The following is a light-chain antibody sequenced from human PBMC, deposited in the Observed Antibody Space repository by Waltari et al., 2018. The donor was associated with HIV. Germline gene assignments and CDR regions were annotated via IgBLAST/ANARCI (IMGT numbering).Light chain of an antibody. CDR2: EVT. CDR3: CSYAASRSVV. V-gene: IGLV2-23*02. Sequence: LTQPASVSDSPGQSITISCTGTSSDVGNYNLVSCYQQHPGKVPKLIIYEVTKRPSGVSNPFAGSKSGNPASLTISGLQAEDEADYYCCSYAASRSVVFGGGTKLTVL. J-gene: IGLJ2*01. CDR1: SSDVGNYNL.